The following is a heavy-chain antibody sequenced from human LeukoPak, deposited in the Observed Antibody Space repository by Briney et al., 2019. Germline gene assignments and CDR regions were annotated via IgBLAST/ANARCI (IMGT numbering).Heavy chain of an antibody. Sequence: PGGSLRLSCAASAFTFSTYAMHWVRQAPGKGLEWVAVISYDGSNKYYADSVKGRFTISRDNSKNTLYLQMNSLRAEDTAVYYCARESHYYDSSWSDAFDIWGQGTMVTVSS. J-gene: IGHJ3*02. D-gene: IGHD3-22*01. CDR2: ISYDGSNK. CDR3: ARESHYYDSSWSDAFDI. CDR1: AFTFSTYA. V-gene: IGHV3-30-3*01.